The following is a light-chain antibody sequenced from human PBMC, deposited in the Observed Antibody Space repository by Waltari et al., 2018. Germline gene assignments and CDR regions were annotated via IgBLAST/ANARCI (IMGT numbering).Light chain of an antibody. Sequence: QLVLTQSPSASASLGASVKFTCTLSSGHSSYAIAWHQQQPEKGPRYLMEINSEETHTKGDGIPDRFAGSCSGAERYLTISILQSEDDADYYCQTWGTGSWVFGGGTKLTVL. CDR2: INSEETH. CDR1: SGHSSYA. J-gene: IGLJ3*02. V-gene: IGLV4-69*01. CDR3: QTWGTGSWV.